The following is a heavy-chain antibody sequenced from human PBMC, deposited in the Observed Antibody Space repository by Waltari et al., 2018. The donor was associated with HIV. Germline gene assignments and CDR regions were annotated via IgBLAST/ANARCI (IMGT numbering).Heavy chain of an antibody. CDR1: GGSFSGYY. D-gene: IGHD6-19*01. V-gene: IGHV4-34*01. Sequence: VQLQQWGAGLLKPSETLSLTCAVYGGSFSGYYWSWIRQPPGKGLEWIGEINHSGSTNYNPSLKSRVTISVDTSKNQFSLKLSSVTAADTAVYYCARVDSSGVHAFDIWGQGTMVTVSS. CDR3: ARVDSSGVHAFDI. CDR2: INHSGST. J-gene: IGHJ3*02.